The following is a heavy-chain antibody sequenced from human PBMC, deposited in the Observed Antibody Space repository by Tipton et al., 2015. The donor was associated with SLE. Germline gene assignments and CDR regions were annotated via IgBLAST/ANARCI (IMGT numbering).Heavy chain of an antibody. CDR3: ARGVAGLEDAFDS. CDR1: GASISRHY. V-gene: IGHV4-59*11. J-gene: IGHJ3*02. Sequence: TLSLTCTVSGASISRHYWTWIRQPPGKGLEWIGDIFHSGGTNYNPSLKSRVTISVDTSKNQFSLNLSSVTAADTAVYYCARGVAGLEDAFDSWGQGTMVTVSS. CDR2: IFHSGGT. D-gene: IGHD3-3*01.